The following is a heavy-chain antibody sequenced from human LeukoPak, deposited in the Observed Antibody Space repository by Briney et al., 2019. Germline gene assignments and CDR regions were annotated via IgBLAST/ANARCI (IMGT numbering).Heavy chain of an antibody. Sequence: PSETLSLTCAVYGGAFSGYYWSWIRQPPGKGLEWIGEINHSGSTNYNPSLKSRVTISVDTSKNQFSLKLSSVTAADTAVYYCARRGPSMPDRAPFGIWGQGTMVTVSS. J-gene: IGHJ3*02. CDR1: GGAFSGYY. CDR3: ARRGPSMPDRAPFGI. D-gene: IGHD2-2*01. CDR2: INHSGST. V-gene: IGHV4-34*01.